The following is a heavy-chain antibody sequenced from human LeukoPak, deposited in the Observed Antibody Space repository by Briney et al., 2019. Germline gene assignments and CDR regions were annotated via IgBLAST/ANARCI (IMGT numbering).Heavy chain of an antibody. CDR2: IKQDGSEK. D-gene: IGHD3-22*01. V-gene: IGHV3-7*01. CDR3: ARHYYDSSGYYLSYYYYGMDV. CDR1: GFTFSSYW. J-gene: IGHJ6*02. Sequence: GGSLRLSCAASGFTFSSYWMSWVRQAPGKGLEWVANIKQDGSEKYYVDSVKGRFTISRDNAENSLYLQMNSLRAEDTAVYYCARHYYDSSGYYLSYYYYGMDVWGQGTTVTVSS.